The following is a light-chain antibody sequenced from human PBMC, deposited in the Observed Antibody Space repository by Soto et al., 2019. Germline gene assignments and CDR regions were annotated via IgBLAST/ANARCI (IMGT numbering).Light chain of an antibody. CDR1: QGMGDT. CDR2: DTS. V-gene: IGKV3-15*01. Sequence: EVVMTQSPATLSVSPGEVVTLACRSSQGMGDTLAWYQHKPGQTPRLLIYDTSARATGVPARFSGSRSGPELTLTINSLQSEDFAIYYCQRYNNWPINFCGGTKV. CDR3: QRYNNWPIN. J-gene: IGKJ4*01.